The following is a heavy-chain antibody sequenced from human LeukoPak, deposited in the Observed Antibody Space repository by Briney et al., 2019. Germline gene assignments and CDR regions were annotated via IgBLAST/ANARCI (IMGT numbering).Heavy chain of an antibody. J-gene: IGHJ4*02. Sequence: ASVTVSCKASGYTFTDYYMHWVRQAPGQGLEWMGWINPNNGGTYSTQKFQGWVTMTRDTSISTAYMELSRLTSDDTAVYYCARANPLHCSSTSCLFDYWGQGSLVTVSS. CDR3: ARANPLHCSSTSCLFDY. D-gene: IGHD2-2*01. CDR2: INPNNGGT. V-gene: IGHV1-2*04. CDR1: GYTFTDYY.